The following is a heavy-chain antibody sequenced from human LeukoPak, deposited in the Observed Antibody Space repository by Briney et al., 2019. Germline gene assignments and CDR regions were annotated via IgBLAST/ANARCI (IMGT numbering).Heavy chain of an antibody. CDR2: INANRGTT. D-gene: IGHD6-19*01. V-gene: IGHV3-23*01. CDR3: AKPICGGLAVTADWFHP. Sequence: GGSLRLSCAASGFAFSFYAMNWLRQAPGKGLEWVSTINANRGTTSYAASVRGRLTISRDNSKNTLYLQVNTLRADDTATYYCAKPICGGLAVTADWFHPWGQGTLVVVSS. J-gene: IGHJ5*01. CDR1: GFAFSFYA.